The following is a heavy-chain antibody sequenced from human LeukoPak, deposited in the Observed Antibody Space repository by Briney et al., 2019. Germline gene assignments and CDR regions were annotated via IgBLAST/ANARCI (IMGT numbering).Heavy chain of an antibody. CDR2: ISGSDGRT. V-gene: IGHV3-23*01. CDR1: GFTFSNYA. Sequence: GGSLGLSCAASGFTFSNYAMNWVRQARGKGLEWVSAISGSDGRTYYADSVKGRSTISRDNSKNTLYLQMNSLRAEDTAVYYCAKLPQGYYYMDVWGKGTTVTVSS. CDR3: AKLPQGYYYMDV. J-gene: IGHJ6*03.